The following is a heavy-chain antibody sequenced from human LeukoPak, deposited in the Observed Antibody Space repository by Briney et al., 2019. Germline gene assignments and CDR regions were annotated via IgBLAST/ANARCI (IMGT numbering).Heavy chain of an antibody. CDR1: GFTFSSYD. CDR2: ITLSGANT. D-gene: IGHD2-2*01. J-gene: IGHJ6*03. V-gene: IGHV3-23*01. Sequence: PGGSLRLSCAASGFTFSSYDMSWVRQAPGKGLEGVSSITLSGANTFYADSVMGRFTISRDNSKTTLYLQMNSLSAEDTAVYYCAKRGNPAVGHHYLDVWGEGTPVSVSS. CDR3: AKRGNPAVGHHYLDV.